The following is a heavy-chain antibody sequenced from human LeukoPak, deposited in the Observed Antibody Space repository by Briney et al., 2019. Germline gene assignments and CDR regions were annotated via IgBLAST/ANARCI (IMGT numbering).Heavy chain of an antibody. V-gene: IGHV1-18*01. Sequence: ASVKVSCKASGYNFNTYGISWVRQAPGQGLEWMGWISSSTGNTKYAQKLQDRVTMTTDTSTSIAYLYLRNLRSDDTAVYYCVRLPLGYCSSTSCLDWGQGTLVTVSS. CDR1: GYNFNTYG. CDR2: ISSSTGNT. J-gene: IGHJ4*02. D-gene: IGHD2-2*01. CDR3: VRLPLGYCSSTSCLD.